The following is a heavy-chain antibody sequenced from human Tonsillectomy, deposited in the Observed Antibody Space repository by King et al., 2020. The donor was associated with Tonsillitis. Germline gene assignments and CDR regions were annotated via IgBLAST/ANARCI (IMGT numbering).Heavy chain of an antibody. Sequence: VQLVESGGGVVQPGRSLRLSCAASGFTFSSYAMHWVRQTPGKGLEWVAVISYDGSNKYYADSVKGRFTFSRDNSKNTLYLQMNSLRAEDTAVYYCARDFSSYYYGSGSYLASFYYYYYGMDVWGQGTTVTVSS. J-gene: IGHJ6*02. V-gene: IGHV3-30*04. D-gene: IGHD3-10*01. CDR2: ISYDGSNK. CDR1: GFTFSSYA. CDR3: ARDFSSYYYGSGSYLASFYYYYYGMDV.